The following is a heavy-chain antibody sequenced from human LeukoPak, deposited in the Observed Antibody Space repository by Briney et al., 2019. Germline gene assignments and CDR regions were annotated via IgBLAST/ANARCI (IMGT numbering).Heavy chain of an antibody. Sequence: PGGSLRLSCAASGFTFSSYAMTWVRQAPGKGLEWVSTISGSGGSTYYADSVKGRFTISRDNSKNTLYLQMNSLRAEDTAVYYCAKSSYDILAGCYYFDYWGQGALVTVSS. D-gene: IGHD3-9*01. J-gene: IGHJ4*02. CDR3: AKSSYDILAGCYYFDY. CDR2: ISGSGGST. CDR1: GFTFSSYA. V-gene: IGHV3-23*01.